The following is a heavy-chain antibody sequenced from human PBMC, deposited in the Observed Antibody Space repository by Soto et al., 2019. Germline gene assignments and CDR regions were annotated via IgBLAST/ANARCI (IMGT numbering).Heavy chain of an antibody. D-gene: IGHD3-22*01. CDR1: GGTFSSYA. CDR3: ARAMEGSYDSSGYYYPDAFDI. Sequence: SVKVSCKASGGTFSSYAISWVRQAPGQGLEWMGGIIPIFGTANYAQKFQGRVTITADESTSTAYMELSSLRSEDTAVYYCARAMEGSYDSSGYYYPDAFDIWGQGTMDTVSS. J-gene: IGHJ3*02. CDR2: IIPIFGTA. V-gene: IGHV1-69*13.